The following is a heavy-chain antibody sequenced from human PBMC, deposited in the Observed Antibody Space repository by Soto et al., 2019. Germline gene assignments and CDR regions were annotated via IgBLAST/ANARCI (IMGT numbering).Heavy chain of an antibody. CDR3: AVYCSGGICYRGGGGYYGMDV. CDR1: GYTFTSYG. V-gene: IGHV1-18*04. D-gene: IGHD2-15*01. CDR2: ISAYNGNT. Sequence: ASVKVSCKASGYTFTSYGISWVRQAPGQGLEWMGWISAYNGNTNYAQKLQGRVTMTTDTSTSTAYMELRSLRSDDTAVYYCAVYCSGGICYRGGGGYYGMDVWGQGTRVNVAS. J-gene: IGHJ6*02.